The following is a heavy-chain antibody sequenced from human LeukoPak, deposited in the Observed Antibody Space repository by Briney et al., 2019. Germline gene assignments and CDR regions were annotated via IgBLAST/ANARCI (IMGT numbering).Heavy chain of an antibody. CDR2: IYSGGST. J-gene: IGHJ6*02. CDR1: GFTVSSNY. V-gene: IGHV3-53*01. CDR3: ARDAPAYYYGMDV. Sequence: GGSLRLSCTASGFTVSSNYMSWVRQAPGKGLEWVSLIYSGGSTFYAGSVKGRFTISRDNSKNTLYLQMNSLRAEDTAVYYCARDAPAYYYGMDVWGQGTTVTVSS.